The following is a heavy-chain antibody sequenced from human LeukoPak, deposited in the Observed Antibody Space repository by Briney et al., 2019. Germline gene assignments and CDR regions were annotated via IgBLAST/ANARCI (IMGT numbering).Heavy chain of an antibody. Sequence: SETLSLTCAVYGGSFSGYYWSWIRQPPGKGLEWIGEINHSGSTNYNPSLKSRVTISVDTSKNQFSLKLSSVTAADTAMYYSAIRIDPFDYWGQGTLVTVSS. D-gene: IGHD3-3*02. J-gene: IGHJ4*02. CDR3: AIRIDPFDY. CDR1: GGSFSGYY. CDR2: INHSGST. V-gene: IGHV4-34*01.